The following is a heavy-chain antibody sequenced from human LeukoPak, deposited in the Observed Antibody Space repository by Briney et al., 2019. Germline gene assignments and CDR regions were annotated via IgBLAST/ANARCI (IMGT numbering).Heavy chain of an antibody. J-gene: IGHJ4*02. CDR3: ARSRTAMITYFDY. Sequence: ASVTVSCKASGYTFTGYYMHWVRQAPGQGLAWIGWINPNSGGTNYAQKFQGRVTMTRDTSISTAYMELSRLRSDDTAVYYCARSRTAMITYFDYWGQGTLVTVSS. D-gene: IGHD5-18*01. CDR1: GYTFTGYY. CDR2: INPNSGGT. V-gene: IGHV1-2*02.